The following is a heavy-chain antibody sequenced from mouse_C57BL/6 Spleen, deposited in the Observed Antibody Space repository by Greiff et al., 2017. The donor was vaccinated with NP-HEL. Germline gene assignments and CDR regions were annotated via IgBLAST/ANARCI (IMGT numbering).Heavy chain of an antibody. D-gene: IGHD3-2*02. CDR2: INPSTGGT. V-gene: IGHV1-42*01. J-gene: IGHJ3*01. CDR3: ARASSGSCAY. CDR1: GYSFTGYY. Sequence: VQLQQSGPELVKPGASVKISCKASGYSFTGYYMNWVKQSPEKSLEWIGEINPSTGGTTYNQKFKAKATLTVDKSSSTAYMQLKRLTSGDSAVYFCARASSGSCAYWGQGTLVTVSA.